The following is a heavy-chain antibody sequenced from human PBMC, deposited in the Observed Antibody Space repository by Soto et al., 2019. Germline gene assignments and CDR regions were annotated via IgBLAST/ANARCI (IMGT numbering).Heavy chain of an antibody. CDR3: ARDRYCSGGSCYSVPYYYYYGMDV. CDR2: IWYDGSNK. J-gene: IGHJ6*02. V-gene: IGHV3-33*01. CDR1: GFTFSSYG. Sequence: GGSLRLSCAASGFTFSSYGMHWVRQAPGKGLEWVAVIWYDGSNKYYADSVKGRFTISRDNSKNTLYLQMNSLRAEDTAVYYCARDRYCSGGSCYSVPYYYYYGMDVWGQGTTVTVSS. D-gene: IGHD2-15*01.